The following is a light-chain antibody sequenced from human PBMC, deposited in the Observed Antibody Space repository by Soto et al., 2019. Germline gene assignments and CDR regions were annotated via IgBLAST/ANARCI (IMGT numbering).Light chain of an antibody. V-gene: IGKV1-5*01. Sequence: DIQMTQSPSTLSASAGDRVTITCRASQSINRWLAWYQQKPGKAPKLLINDASSLASGVPSRFSGSGSGTEFTLTISSLQPDDFATYYCQQFHSFPITFGQGTRLDVK. CDR2: DAS. CDR1: QSINRW. J-gene: IGKJ5*01. CDR3: QQFHSFPIT.